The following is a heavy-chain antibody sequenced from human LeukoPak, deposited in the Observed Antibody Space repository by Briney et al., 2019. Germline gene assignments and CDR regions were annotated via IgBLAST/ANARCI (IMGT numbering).Heavy chain of an antibody. D-gene: IGHD4-11*01. CDR2: ISHSGNT. J-gene: IGHJ4*02. Sequence: KPSETLSLTCAVYGGSFTDYYWNWIRQFPGKGLEWIGEISHSGNTNCNPSLESRVTISMDTSNYQFSLKLSSVTAADTAVYYCASGSRLPLDYWGQGSLVTVSS. V-gene: IGHV4-34*01. CDR3: ASGSRLPLDY. CDR1: GGSFTDYY.